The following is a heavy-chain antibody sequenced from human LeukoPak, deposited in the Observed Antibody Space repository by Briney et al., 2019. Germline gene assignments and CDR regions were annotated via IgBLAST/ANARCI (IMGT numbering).Heavy chain of an antibody. CDR1: GFTFSSYA. Sequence: GGSLRLSCAASGFTFSSYAMHWVRQAPGKGLEWVSSISSSSSYIYYADSVKGRFTISRDNAKKSLYLQMNSLRAEDTAMYYCAKVSLNMVNDAFDIWGQGTMVSVSS. J-gene: IGHJ3*02. D-gene: IGHD4/OR15-4a*01. CDR2: ISSSSSYI. CDR3: AKVSLNMVNDAFDI. V-gene: IGHV3-21*01.